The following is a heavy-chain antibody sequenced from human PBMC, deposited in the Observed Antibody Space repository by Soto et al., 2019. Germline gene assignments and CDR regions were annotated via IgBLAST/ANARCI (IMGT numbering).Heavy chain of an antibody. J-gene: IGHJ6*02. CDR2: SRNKAHSYTT. V-gene: IGHV3-72*01. D-gene: IGHD2-15*01. CDR1: GFTYSDYY. CDR3: ARGDSGGSSANYYGFDV. Sequence: EVRLVESGGGLVQPGGSLRLSCAASGFTYSDYYMDWVRQTPGKGLEWVGRSRNKAHSYTTKYAASVQGRFTVSRDGSKNSFYLQMDSLKTDDTAVYYCARGDSGGSSANYYGFDVWGQGTTVIVSS.